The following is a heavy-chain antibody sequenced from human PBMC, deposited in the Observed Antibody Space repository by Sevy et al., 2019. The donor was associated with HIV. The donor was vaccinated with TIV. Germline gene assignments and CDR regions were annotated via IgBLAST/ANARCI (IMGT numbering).Heavy chain of an antibody. D-gene: IGHD2-15*01. CDR2: INPNSGGT. J-gene: IGHJ6*02. CDR3: ASNPKDCSGGSCSTTSYYYYYGMDV. V-gene: IGHV1-2*05. Sequence: ASVKVSCKASGYTFTGYYMHWVRQAPGQGLEWMGRINPNSGGTNYAQTFQGRVTMTRDTSISTAYMELSRLRSDDTDVYYWASNPKDCSGGSCSTTSYYYYYGMDVWGQGTTVTVSS. CDR1: GYTFTGYY.